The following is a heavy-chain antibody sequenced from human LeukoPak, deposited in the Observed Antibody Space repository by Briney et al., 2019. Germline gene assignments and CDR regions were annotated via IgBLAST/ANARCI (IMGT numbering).Heavy chain of an antibody. V-gene: IGHV4-59*08. J-gene: IGHJ4*02. CDR3: ARLSVAGLRY. CDR2: IYYSGST. Sequence: PSETLSLTCTVSGGSINNYYWSWIRQPPGKGLEWIGYIYYSGSTNYKPSLKSRVTISLDTSKTQFSLKLTSVTAADTAVYYCARLSVAGLRYWGQGTLVTVSS. CDR1: GGSINNYY. D-gene: IGHD6-19*01.